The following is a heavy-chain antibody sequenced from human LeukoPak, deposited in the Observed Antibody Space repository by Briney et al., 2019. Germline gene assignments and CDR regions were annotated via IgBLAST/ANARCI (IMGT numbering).Heavy chain of an antibody. Sequence: VASVKVSCKASGYTFDAYYMHWVRQAPGQGLEWMGWINPSTGGTDYARKFQGRVTMTTDTSISTAYMELSSLRSEDTAVYYCARDLGGGLWYYYYGMDVWGQGTTVTVSS. CDR2: INPSTGGT. V-gene: IGHV1-2*02. D-gene: IGHD3-16*01. CDR1: GYTFDAYY. J-gene: IGHJ6*02. CDR3: ARDLGGGLWYYYYGMDV.